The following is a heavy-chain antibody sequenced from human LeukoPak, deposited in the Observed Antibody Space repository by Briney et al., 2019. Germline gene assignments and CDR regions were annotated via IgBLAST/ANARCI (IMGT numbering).Heavy chain of an antibody. CDR2: ISGSGGST. CDR1: GFTFSSYA. CDR3: ARDYDSSGYFAY. Sequence: GGSLRLSCAASGFTFSSYAMSWVRQAPGKGLEWVSAISGSGGSTYYADSVKGRFTISRDNAKNSLYLQMNSLRADDTAVYYCARDYDSSGYFAYWGQGTLVTVSS. V-gene: IGHV3-23*01. J-gene: IGHJ4*02. D-gene: IGHD3-22*01.